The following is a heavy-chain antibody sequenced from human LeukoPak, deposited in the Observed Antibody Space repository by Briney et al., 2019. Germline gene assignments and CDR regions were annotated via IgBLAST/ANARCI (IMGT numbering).Heavy chain of an antibody. Sequence: GGSLRLSCAASGFTFSSYSMNWVRQAPGKGLEWVSSISSSSYIYYADSVKGRFTISRDNAKNSLYLQMNSLRAEDTAVYYCARGRYYDSSFFDYWGQGTLVTVSS. CDR1: GFTFSSYS. D-gene: IGHD3-22*01. V-gene: IGHV3-21*01. CDR3: ARGRYYDSSFFDY. J-gene: IGHJ4*02. CDR2: ISSSSYI.